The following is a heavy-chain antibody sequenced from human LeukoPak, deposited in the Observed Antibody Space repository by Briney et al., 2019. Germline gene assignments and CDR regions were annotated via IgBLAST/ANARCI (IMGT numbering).Heavy chain of an antibody. V-gene: IGHV3-23*01. J-gene: IGHJ4*02. Sequence: GGSLRLSCAASGFTSSSYAMSWVRQAPGKGLEWVSAISGSGGSTYYADSVKGRFTISRDNSKNTLYLQMNSLRAEDTAVYYCASLPKRYQHEVTPDYWGQGTLVTVSS. CDR1: GFTSSSYA. CDR3: ASLPKRYQHEVTPDY. CDR2: ISGSGGST. D-gene: IGHD4-23*01.